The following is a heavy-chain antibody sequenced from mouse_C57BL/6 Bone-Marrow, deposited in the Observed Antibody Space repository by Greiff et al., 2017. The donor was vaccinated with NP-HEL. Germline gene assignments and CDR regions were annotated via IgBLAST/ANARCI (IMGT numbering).Heavy chain of an antibody. CDR1: GYSITSGYY. V-gene: IGHV3-6*01. J-gene: IGHJ4*01. D-gene: IGHD3-3*01. CDR2: ISYDGSN. CDR3: ARGGRYAMDY. Sequence: EVKLVESGPGLVKPSQSLSLTCSVTGYSITSGYYWNWIRQFPGNNLEWMGYISYDGSNNYNPSLKNRISITRDTSKNQFFLKLNSVTTEDTATYYCARGGRYAMDYWGQGTSVTVSS.